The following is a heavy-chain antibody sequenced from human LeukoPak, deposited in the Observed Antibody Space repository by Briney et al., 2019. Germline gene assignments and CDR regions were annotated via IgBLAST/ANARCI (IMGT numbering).Heavy chain of an antibody. CDR1: GFTFSSSA. V-gene: IGHV3-23*01. CDR3: AKIVVPAASVWYFDF. Sequence: GGSLRLSCAASGFTFSSSAMSWVRQAPGKGLEWVSTISGSGGSTYYADSVKGRFTISRDNSKNTLYLQMNGLRAEDTAVYYCAKIVVPAASVWYFDFWGQGTLVTVSS. CDR2: ISGSGGST. J-gene: IGHJ4*02. D-gene: IGHD2-2*01.